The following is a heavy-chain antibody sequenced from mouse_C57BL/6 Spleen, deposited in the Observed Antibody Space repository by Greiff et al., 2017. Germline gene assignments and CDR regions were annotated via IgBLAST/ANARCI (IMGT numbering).Heavy chain of an antibody. CDR2: ISSGSSTI. Sequence: EVNLVESGGGLVKPGGSLKLSCAASGFTFSDYGMHWVRQAPEKGLEWVAYISSGSSTIYYADTVKGRFTISRDNAKNTLFLQMTSLRSEDTAMYYCARDFYDAMDYWGQGTSVTVSS. CDR3: ARDFYDAMDY. J-gene: IGHJ4*01. CDR1: GFTFSDYG. V-gene: IGHV5-17*01.